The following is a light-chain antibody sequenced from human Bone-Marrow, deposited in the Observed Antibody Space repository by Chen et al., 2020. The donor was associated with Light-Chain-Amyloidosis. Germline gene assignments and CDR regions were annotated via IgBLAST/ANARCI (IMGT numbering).Light chain of an antibody. CDR3: QVWARRSDRPV. Sequence: SYVLTQPSSVSVAPGQTATIACGGNNIGSTSVHWYQQTPGQAPLLVVYDDSDRPSGIPARLYGYNSGNTATLTNSRGEAGDEADDYGQVWARRSDRPVFGGGTKLTVL. CDR1: NIGSTS. J-gene: IGLJ3*02. CDR2: DDS. V-gene: IGLV3-21*02.